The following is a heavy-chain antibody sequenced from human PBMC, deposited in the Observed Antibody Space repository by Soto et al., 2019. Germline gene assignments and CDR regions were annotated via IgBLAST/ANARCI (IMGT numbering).Heavy chain of an antibody. D-gene: IGHD3-3*01. CDR3: ARWWSGSRQGFDP. CDR2: IYYSGST. CDR1: GGSISSGDYY. J-gene: IGHJ5*02. Sequence: QVQLQESGPGLVKPSQTRSLTCTVSGGSISSGDYYWSWIRQHPGKGLEWIGYIYYSGSTYYNPSFKSRVTIPGDTSKNQFSLKLSSVTAADTAVYYCARWWSGSRQGFDPWGQGTLVTVSS. V-gene: IGHV4-31*03.